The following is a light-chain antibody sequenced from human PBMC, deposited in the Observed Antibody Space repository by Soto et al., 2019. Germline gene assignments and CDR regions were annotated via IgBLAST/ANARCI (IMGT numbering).Light chain of an antibody. CDR1: QSIANF. V-gene: IGKV1-33*01. J-gene: IGKJ4*01. CDR2: DAS. Sequence: DVQMTQSSSSLSASVGDRVIITCRANQSIANFLNWFQQRPGEAPKLLISDASHLEVGVPSRFSGSGSRTDFVLTISDLQSEDNATYFCQQYEYHPLTFCGGTRV. CDR3: QQYEYHPLT.